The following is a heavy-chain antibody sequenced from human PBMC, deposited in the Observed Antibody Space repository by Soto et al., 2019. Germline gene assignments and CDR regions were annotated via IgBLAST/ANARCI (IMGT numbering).Heavy chain of an antibody. V-gene: IGHV4-59*08. J-gene: IGHJ4*01. CDR2: IYYTGTT. Sequence: SETLSVTWTVAGGPISSYYWSWFRQPPGQGLEWVGYIYYTGTTTYNPSLKRRVTVSVDTSKNQFSLKLRSVTAADTAVYYCARLGDYYQAFDYWGQGTLVTVSS. CDR1: GGPISSYY. D-gene: IGHD3-22*01. CDR3: ARLGDYYQAFDY.